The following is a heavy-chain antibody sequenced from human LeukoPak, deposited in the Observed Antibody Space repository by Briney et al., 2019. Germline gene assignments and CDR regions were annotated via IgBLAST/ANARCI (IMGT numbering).Heavy chain of an antibody. CDR1: GGSISSSNW. J-gene: IGHJ4*02. V-gene: IGHV4-4*02. CDR2: IYHSGST. Sequence: PSETLSLTCAVSGGSISSSNWWSWVRQPPGKGLEWIGEIYHSGSTNYNPSLKSRVTISVDRSKNQFSLKLSSVTAADTAVYYCARNVVPYSSSWSFDYWGQGTLVTVSS. D-gene: IGHD6-13*01. CDR3: ARNVVPYSSSWSFDY.